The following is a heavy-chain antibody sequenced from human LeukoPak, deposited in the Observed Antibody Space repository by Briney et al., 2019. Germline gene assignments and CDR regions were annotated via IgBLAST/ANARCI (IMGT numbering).Heavy chain of an antibody. CDR2: IYHSGST. J-gene: IGHJ4*02. D-gene: IGHD3-9*01. CDR3: ARDTYNDILAGYYDY. V-gene: IGHV4-4*02. Sequence: SETLSLTCAVSGASISSSNWLSWVRQPPGKGLEWIGEIYHSGSTYYNPSLKSRVTISVDTSKNQFSLKLTSVTAADTALYYCARDTYNDILAGYYDYWGQGTLVTVSS. CDR1: GASISSSNW.